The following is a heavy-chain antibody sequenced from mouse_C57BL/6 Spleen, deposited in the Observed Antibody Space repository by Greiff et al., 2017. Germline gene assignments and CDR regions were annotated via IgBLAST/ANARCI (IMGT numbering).Heavy chain of an antibody. CDR2: IDPSDSYT. V-gene: IGHV1-69*01. J-gene: IGHJ2*01. Sequence: VQLQQPGAELVMPGASVKLSCKASGYTFTSYWMHWVKQRPGQGLEWIGEIDPSDSYTNYNQKFKGKSTLTVDKSSSTAYMQLSSLTSEDSAVYYCARSYGNYAYFDYWGQGTTLTVSS. CDR1: GYTFTSYW. CDR3: ARSYGNYAYFDY. D-gene: IGHD2-1*01.